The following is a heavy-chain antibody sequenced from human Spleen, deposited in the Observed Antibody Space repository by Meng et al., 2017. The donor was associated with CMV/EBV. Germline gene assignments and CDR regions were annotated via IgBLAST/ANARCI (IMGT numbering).Heavy chain of an antibody. J-gene: IGHJ5*02. V-gene: IGHV4-34*01. CDR3: ARGGYSSSWAAYNWFDP. Sequence: GSLSGYYWSWIRQPPGKGLEWIGEINHSGTSKYNPSLKSRATISVDTSKNQFSLKLSSVTAADTAVYYCARGGYSSSWAAYNWFDPWGQGTLVTVSS. D-gene: IGHD6-6*01. CDR2: INHSGTS. CDR1: GSLSGYY.